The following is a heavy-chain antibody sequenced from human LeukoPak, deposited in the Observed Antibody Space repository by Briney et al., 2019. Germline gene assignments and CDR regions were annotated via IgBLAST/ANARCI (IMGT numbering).Heavy chain of an antibody. V-gene: IGHV3-33*01. J-gene: IGHJ5*02. Sequence: GGSLRLSCAASGFTFSSYGMHWVRQAPGKGLEWVAVIWYNGSNKYYADSVKGRFTISRDNSKNTLYLQMNSLRAEDTAVYYCARACGGSFIGSWFDPWGQGTLVTVSS. CDR3: ARACGGSFIGSWFDP. CDR2: IWYNGSNK. D-gene: IGHD2-15*01. CDR1: GFTFSSYG.